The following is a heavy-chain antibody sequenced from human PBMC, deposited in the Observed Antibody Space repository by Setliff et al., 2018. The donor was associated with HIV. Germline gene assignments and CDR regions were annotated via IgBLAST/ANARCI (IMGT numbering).Heavy chain of an antibody. Sequence: GGSLRLSCAASGLMYSDPAIHWVRQASGKGLEWVGRILNRNNKYETAYAVSMKGRFTISRDDSKNMAYLQMDSLTAEDTAVYYCTTPLYYYDTSTTWDHWGQGTLVTVSS. J-gene: IGHJ4*02. V-gene: IGHV3-73*01. D-gene: IGHD3-22*01. CDR1: GLMYSDPA. CDR3: TTPLYYYDTSTTWDH. CDR2: ILNRNNKYET.